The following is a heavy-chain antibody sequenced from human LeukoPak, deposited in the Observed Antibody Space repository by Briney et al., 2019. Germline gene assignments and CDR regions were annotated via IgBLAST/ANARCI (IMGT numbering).Heavy chain of an antibody. J-gene: IGHJ4*02. CDR3: ARAQLLRLDNFLDY. CDR2: ISSSGSDI. V-gene: IGHV3-48*03. Sequence: PGGSLRLSCAASGFTFSNYEMNWVRQAPGKGLEWVSYISSSGSDIYYADSVKGRFTISSDNAKNSLYLQMNSLRVEDTAVYYCARAQLLRLDNFLDYWGQGTLVTVSS. CDR1: GFTFSNYE. D-gene: IGHD1-26*01.